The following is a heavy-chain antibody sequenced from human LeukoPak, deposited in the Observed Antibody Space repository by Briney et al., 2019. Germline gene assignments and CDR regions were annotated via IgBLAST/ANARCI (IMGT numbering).Heavy chain of an antibody. D-gene: IGHD3-22*01. CDR2: IWYGGSNK. Sequence: GGSLRLSCAASGFTFSSYGMHWVRQAPGKGLEWVAVIWYGGSNKYYADSVKGRFTISGDNSKNTLYLQMNSLRAEDTAVYYCAKDSGYKGNAFDIWGQGTMVTVSS. CDR3: AKDSGYKGNAFDI. CDR1: GFTFSSYG. V-gene: IGHV3-30*02. J-gene: IGHJ3*02.